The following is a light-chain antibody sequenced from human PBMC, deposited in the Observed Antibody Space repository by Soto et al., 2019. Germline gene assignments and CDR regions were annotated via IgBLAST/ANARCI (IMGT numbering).Light chain of an antibody. V-gene: IGKV3-20*01. CDR3: QQYGTSPPT. J-gene: IGKJ1*01. Sequence: EIVLTQSPGTLSLSPGERATLSCKASQSVSSNFLAWYQCKPGQAPRLLIYGASYRATDIPYRFSGSGSGTDFTLTITRLEPEDFEVYYCQQYGTSPPTFGQGTKVEI. CDR1: QSVSSNF. CDR2: GAS.